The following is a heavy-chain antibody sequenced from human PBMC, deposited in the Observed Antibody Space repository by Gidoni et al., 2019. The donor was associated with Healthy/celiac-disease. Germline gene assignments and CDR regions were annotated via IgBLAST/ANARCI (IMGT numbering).Heavy chain of an antibody. V-gene: IGHV4-31*03. CDR1: GGSISSGGYY. CDR3: ASVGRYGYKYYFDY. Sequence: QVQLPESGPGPVQPSQTLCRTCTVSGGSISSGGYYWRWIRQHPGKGLEWIGYIYYSGSTYYNPSLKSRVTISVDTSKNQFSLKLSSVTAADTAVYYCASVGRYGYKYYFDYWGQGTLVTVSS. CDR2: IYYSGST. D-gene: IGHD5-12*01. J-gene: IGHJ4*02.